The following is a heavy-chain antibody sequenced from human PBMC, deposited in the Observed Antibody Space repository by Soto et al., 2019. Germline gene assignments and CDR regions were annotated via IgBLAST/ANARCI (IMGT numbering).Heavy chain of an antibody. CDR2: GSYSGTT. CDR3: ARGATVSQYDY. V-gene: IGHV4-61*01. CDR1: GVSVSSGTFY. J-gene: IGHJ4*02. D-gene: IGHD4-17*01. Sequence: XETLSLTCIVAGVSVSSGTFYWAWLRQPPGQGLEWIGFGSYSGTTNYKPSLKSRVTISGDTFRSQMSLKVSSLTAAGTAVYYCARGATVSQYDYWGQGTLVTVSS.